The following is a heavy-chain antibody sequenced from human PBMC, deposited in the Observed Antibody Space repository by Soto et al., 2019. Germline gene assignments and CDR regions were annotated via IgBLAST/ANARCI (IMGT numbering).Heavy chain of an antibody. CDR1: GFIFRSYG. CDR3: ARVGYCTSTSSNCPLES. D-gene: IGHD2-2*01. CDR2: VWYDGSNK. V-gene: IGHV3-33*01. J-gene: IGHJ4*02. Sequence: QEQLVESGGGVVQPGTSLRLSCETSGFIFRSYGMHWVRQAPGKGLEWVAVVWYDGSNKDYGESVKGRFTVSRDNSKNTLYLQMNNLRADDTAVYYCARVGYCTSTSSNCPLESWGQGTLVTVSS.